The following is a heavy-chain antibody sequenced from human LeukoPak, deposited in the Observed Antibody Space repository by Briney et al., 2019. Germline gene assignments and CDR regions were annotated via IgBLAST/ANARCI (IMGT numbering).Heavy chain of an antibody. D-gene: IGHD6-19*01. CDR3: ARDSSSAVAGTLWFDP. J-gene: IGHJ5*02. V-gene: IGHV1-18*01. CDR1: GYTCTSYG. CDR2: ISAYNGNT. Sequence: ASVKVCCKASGYTCTSYGISWVRQAPGQGLEWMGWISAYNGNTNYAQKLQGRVTMTTDTSTSTAYMELRSLRSDDTAVYYCARDSSSAVAGTLWFDPWGQGTLVTVSS.